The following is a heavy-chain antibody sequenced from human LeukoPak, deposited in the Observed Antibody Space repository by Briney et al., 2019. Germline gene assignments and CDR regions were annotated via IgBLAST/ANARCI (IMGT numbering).Heavy chain of an antibody. D-gene: IGHD3-3*01. V-gene: IGHV4-31*03. J-gene: IGHJ6*02. Sequence: TSSETLSLTCTVSGGSISSGGYYWSWIRQHPGKGLEWIGYIYYSGSTNYNPSLKSRVTISVDTSKNQFSLKLSSVTAADTAVYYCASKKYYDFWSGPPGLMDVWGQGTTVTVSS. CDR3: ASKKYYDFWSGPPGLMDV. CDR1: GGSISSGGYY. CDR2: IYYSGST.